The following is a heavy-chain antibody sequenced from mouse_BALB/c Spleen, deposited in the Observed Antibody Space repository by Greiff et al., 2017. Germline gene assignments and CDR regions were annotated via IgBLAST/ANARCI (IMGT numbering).Heavy chain of an antibody. CDR1: GFAFSSYD. CDR2: ISSGGGST. CDR3: ARQDRSYYAMDY. J-gene: IGHJ4*01. D-gene: IGHD2-14*01. V-gene: IGHV5-12-1*01. Sequence: DVMLVESGGGLVKPGGSLKLSYAASGFAFSSYDMSWVRQTPEKRLEWVAYISSGGGSTYYPDTVKGRFTISRDNAKNTLYLQMSSLKSEDTAMYYCARQDRSYYAMDYWGQGTSVTVSS.